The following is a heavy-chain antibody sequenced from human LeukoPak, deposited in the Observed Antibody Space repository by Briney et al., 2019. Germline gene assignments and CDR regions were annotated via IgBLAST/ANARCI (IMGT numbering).Heavy chain of an antibody. J-gene: IGHJ5*02. CDR2: VYSDGSI. CDR1: GFAVSSNY. Sequence: GGSLRLSCEASGFAVSSNYISWVRQAPGKGLEWVSIVYSDGSIFHADSVKGRFTISRDNSKNTLYLQMNSLRAEDTAVYYCAKDSAYYYGSGSYGGPNWFDPWGQGTLVTVSS. V-gene: IGHV3-53*01. D-gene: IGHD3-10*01. CDR3: AKDSAYYYGSGSYGGPNWFDP.